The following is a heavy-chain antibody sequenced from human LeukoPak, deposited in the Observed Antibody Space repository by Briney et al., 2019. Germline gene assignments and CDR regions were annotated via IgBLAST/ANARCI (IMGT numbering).Heavy chain of an antibody. Sequence: RPGGSLRLSFAASGFTFSTYWMHWVRQVPGKGLVWVSRIYTDGSSINYADSVKGRFTISRDNAKNTLYLQMNSLRAEDTAVYYCARGDWKDAFDIWGQGTRVTVSS. CDR1: GFTFSTYW. CDR3: ARGDWKDAFDI. J-gene: IGHJ3*02. D-gene: IGHD1-1*01. CDR2: IYTDGSSI. V-gene: IGHV3-74*01.